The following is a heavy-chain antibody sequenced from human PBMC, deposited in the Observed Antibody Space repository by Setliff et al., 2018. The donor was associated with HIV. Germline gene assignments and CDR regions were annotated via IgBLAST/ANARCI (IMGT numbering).Heavy chain of an antibody. CDR1: DDPISSYY. D-gene: IGHD2-15*01. J-gene: IGHJ6*03. V-gene: IGHV4-4*07. Sequence: PSETLSLTCYVTDDPISSYYWSWVRQPAGKGLEWIGRLYVSGDTNYNPSLKSRVTMSLDTSKKHFSLKLKSVTAADTAVDYCALTGHRLLRGYMDVWGKGTTVTVSS. CDR2: LYVSGDT. CDR3: ALTGHRLLRGYMDV.